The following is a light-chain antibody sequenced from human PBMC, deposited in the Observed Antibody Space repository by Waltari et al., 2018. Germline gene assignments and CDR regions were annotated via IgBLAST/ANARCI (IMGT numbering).Light chain of an antibody. CDR3: QSFDSSHVV. V-gene: IGLV6-57*03. Sequence: FMLTQPHPVSESPRKTVTISCTRLSGNIATNYGLWYQQRPGSAPTKLIYEDNQRPSGVPGLFSGSIDSSSNSAAFIISGRQAEDEADDYCQSFDSSHVVFGGGTKLTVL. J-gene: IGLJ2*01. CDR2: EDN. CDR1: SGNIATNY.